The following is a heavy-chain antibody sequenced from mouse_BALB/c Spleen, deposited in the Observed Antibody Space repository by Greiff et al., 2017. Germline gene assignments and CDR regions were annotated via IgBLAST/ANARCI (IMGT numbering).Heavy chain of an antibody. CDR2: IYPGDGDT. V-gene: IGHV1-87*01. Sequence: QVQLQQSGAELARPGASVKLSCKASGYTFTSYWMQWVKQRPGQGLEWIGAIYPGDGDTRYTQKFKGKATLTADKSSSTAYMQLSSLASEDSAVYYCASEWLLPFAYWGQGTLVTVSA. J-gene: IGHJ3*01. D-gene: IGHD2-3*01. CDR1: GYTFTSYW. CDR3: ASEWLLPFAY.